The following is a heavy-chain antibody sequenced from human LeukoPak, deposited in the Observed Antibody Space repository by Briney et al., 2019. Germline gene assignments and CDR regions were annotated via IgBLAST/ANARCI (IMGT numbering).Heavy chain of an antibody. J-gene: IGHJ4*02. CDR1: GGSISSSSYY. CDR3: ARLHDSSGYYPPGYFDY. V-gene: IGHV4-39*01. CDR2: IYYSGST. Sequence: PSETLSLTCTVSGGSISSSSYYWGWIRQPPGKVLEWIGSIYYSGSTYYNPSLKSRVTISVDTSKNQFSLKLSSVTAADTAVYYCARLHDSSGYYPPGYFDYWGQGTLVTVSS. D-gene: IGHD3-22*01.